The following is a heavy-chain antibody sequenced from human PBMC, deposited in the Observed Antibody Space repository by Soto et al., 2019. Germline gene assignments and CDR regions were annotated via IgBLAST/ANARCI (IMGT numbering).Heavy chain of an antibody. CDR3: AARGGLPWYY. J-gene: IGHJ4*02. Sequence: QLQLQESGSGLVKPSQTLSLTCAVSGGSISSGGYSWSWIRQPPGKGLEWIGYIYHSGSTDYNPSLKSRVTTSVDRRQNPSSLNLSSLTPVDTAVYYCAARGGLPWYYWGQGTLVTVSS. CDR2: IYHSGST. D-gene: IGHD3-10*01. V-gene: IGHV4-30-2*01. CDR1: GGSISSGGYS.